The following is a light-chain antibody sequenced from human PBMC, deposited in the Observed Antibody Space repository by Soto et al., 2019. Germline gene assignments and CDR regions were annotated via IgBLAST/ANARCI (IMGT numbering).Light chain of an antibody. CDR3: QLSDSSLT. Sequence: DIQMTQSPSSLSASVGDRVPITCRASQSISSYLNWYQQKPGKAPKLLISAASSLQSGVPSRFSGSGSGTNFIFTISGLQPEDFATYYCQLSDSSLTFGQGTKVDIK. J-gene: IGKJ1*01. CDR2: AAS. CDR1: QSISSY. V-gene: IGKV1-39*01.